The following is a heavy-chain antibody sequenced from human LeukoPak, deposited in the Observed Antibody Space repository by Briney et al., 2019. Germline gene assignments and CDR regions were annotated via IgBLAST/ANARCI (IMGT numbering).Heavy chain of an antibody. Sequence: GESLKISCKGSGYSFTSYWIGWVRQMPGKGLEWMGIIYPGDSDTRYSPSFQGQVTISAGKSISTAYLQWSSLKASDTAMYYCARRVSTLDYDFWSGSMDVWGKGTTVTVSS. D-gene: IGHD3-3*01. CDR1: GYSFTSYW. CDR3: ARRVSTLDYDFWSGSMDV. CDR2: IYPGDSDT. V-gene: IGHV5-51*01. J-gene: IGHJ6*03.